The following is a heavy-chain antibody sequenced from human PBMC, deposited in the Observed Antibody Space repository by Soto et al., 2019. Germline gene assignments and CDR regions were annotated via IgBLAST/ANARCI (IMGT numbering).Heavy chain of an antibody. CDR2: IYYSGST. CDR1: GGSISSSSYY. CDR3: YFASSGWYYFDY. V-gene: IGHV4-39*01. D-gene: IGHD6-19*01. J-gene: IGHJ4*02. Sequence: SETLSLTCTVSGGSISSSSYYWGWIRQPPGKGLEWIGSIYYSGSTYYNPSLKSRFTISGDTSKNQFTLKLSSVTAADTAVYYCYFASSGWYYFDYWGQGTLVTVSS.